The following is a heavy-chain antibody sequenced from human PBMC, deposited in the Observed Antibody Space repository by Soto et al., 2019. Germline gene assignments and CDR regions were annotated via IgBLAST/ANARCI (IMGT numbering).Heavy chain of an antibody. CDR2: ISGSGDST. CDR1: GFTFSSYA. D-gene: IGHD6-19*01. V-gene: IGHV3-23*01. J-gene: IGHJ1*01. Sequence: GGSLRLSCAASGFTFSSYAMSWVRQAPGKGLEWVSGISGSGDSTYCADSVKGRFTISRDNSKNTLYLQMNSLRAEDTAVYYCAKGVPGIAVAGTGYFQHWGQGTLVTVSS. CDR3: AKGVPGIAVAGTGYFQH.